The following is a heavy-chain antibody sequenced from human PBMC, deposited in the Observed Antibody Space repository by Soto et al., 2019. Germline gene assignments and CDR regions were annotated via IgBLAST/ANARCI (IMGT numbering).Heavy chain of an antibody. CDR1: GSPFTSYG. Sequence: GASVKVSCKASGSPFTSYGISWVRQAPGQGLEWMGWISAYNGNTNYAQKLQGRVTMTTDTSTSTAYMELRSLRSDDTAVYYCARAYCGGDCYSEGPDNWFDPWGQGTLVTVSS. CDR2: ISAYNGNT. D-gene: IGHD2-21*02. J-gene: IGHJ5*02. CDR3: ARAYCGGDCYSEGPDNWFDP. V-gene: IGHV1-18*01.